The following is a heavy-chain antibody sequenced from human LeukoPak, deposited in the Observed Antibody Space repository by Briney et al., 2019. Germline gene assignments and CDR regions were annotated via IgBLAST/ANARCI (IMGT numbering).Heavy chain of an antibody. CDR2: INPNSGGT. V-gene: IGHV1-2*04. CDR3: VVPAASDAFDI. CDR1: GYTFTGYY. D-gene: IGHD2-2*01. Sequence: GASVKVSCKASGYTFTGYYMHWVRQAPGQGLEWMGWINPNSGGTNYAQKFQGWVTMTRDTSISTAYMELSRLRSDDTAVYYCVVPAASDAFDIWGQGTMVTVSS. J-gene: IGHJ3*02.